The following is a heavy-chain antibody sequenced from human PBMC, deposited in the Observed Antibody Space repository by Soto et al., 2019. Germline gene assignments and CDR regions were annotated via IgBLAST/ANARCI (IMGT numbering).Heavy chain of an antibody. D-gene: IGHD3-10*01. Sequence: PGGSLRLSCTASGFIFSTYAMSWVRQAPGKGLEWVSAISNSGGSTYYADSVQGRFTISRDNYMNTLYLQMNSLRIEDTAVYFCAHPRGFGVFDAYDIWGQGTMVTVSS. V-gene: IGHV3-23*01. CDR3: AHPRGFGVFDAYDI. J-gene: IGHJ3*02. CDR2: ISNSGGST. CDR1: GFIFSTYA.